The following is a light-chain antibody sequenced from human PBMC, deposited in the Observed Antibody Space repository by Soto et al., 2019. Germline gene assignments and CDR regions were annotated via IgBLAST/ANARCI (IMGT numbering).Light chain of an antibody. CDR2: DAS. V-gene: IGKV3-11*01. CDR1: QSVSSY. CDR3: QQRSNWPHT. J-gene: IGKJ2*01. Sequence: EIVLTQSPATLSLSPGERATLSCRASQSVSSYLAWYQQKPGQAPRLLIYDASNRATGIPARFSGSGSGTDFTLTISSLEPEDFAFYYWQQRSNWPHTFGQGTKLEMK.